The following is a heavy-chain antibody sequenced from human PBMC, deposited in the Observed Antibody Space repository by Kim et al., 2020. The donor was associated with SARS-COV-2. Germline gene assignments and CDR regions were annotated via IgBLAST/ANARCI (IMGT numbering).Heavy chain of an antibody. J-gene: IGHJ4*02. CDR1: GYTFTGYY. CDR2: INPNSGGT. CDR3: ARDFLRVGATGNFDY. Sequence: ASVKVSCKASGYTFTGYYMHWVRQAPGQGLEWMGWINPNSGGTNYAQKFQGRVTMTRDTSISTAYMELSRLRSDDTAVYYCARDFLRVGATGNFDYWGQGTLVTVSS. D-gene: IGHD1-26*01. V-gene: IGHV1-2*02.